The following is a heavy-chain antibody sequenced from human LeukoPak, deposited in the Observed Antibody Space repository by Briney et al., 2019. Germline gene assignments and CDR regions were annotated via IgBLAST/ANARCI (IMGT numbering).Heavy chain of an antibody. V-gene: IGHV3-7*01. D-gene: IGHD5-12*01. CDR3: ARHLVEGYTRKWFDL. CDR2: IKEYGSEK. Sequence: GGSLRLSCVGSGFTFSSYWMSWVRQAPGKGLERVANIKEYGSEKYYVDSVKGRFTASRDDAKNSLYLQMTSLRAEDTAVYYCARHLVEGYTRKWFDLWGQGTLVTVSS. J-gene: IGHJ5*02. CDR1: GFTFSSYW.